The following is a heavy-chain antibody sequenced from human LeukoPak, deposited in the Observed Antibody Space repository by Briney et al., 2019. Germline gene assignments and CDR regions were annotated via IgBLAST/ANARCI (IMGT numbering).Heavy chain of an antibody. Sequence: ASVKVSCKVSGCTLAELSMHWVRQAPGKGLEWVGGFDPEDGETIYAQKFQGRVTMTEDTSTDTAYMELSSLRSEDTAVYYCATSSLYFVVVPAAMRFDYWGQGTLVTVSS. V-gene: IGHV1-24*01. CDR3: ATSSLYFVVVPAAMRFDY. D-gene: IGHD2-2*01. J-gene: IGHJ4*02. CDR1: GCTLAELS. CDR2: FDPEDGET.